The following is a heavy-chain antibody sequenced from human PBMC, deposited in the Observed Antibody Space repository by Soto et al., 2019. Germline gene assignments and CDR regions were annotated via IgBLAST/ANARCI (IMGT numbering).Heavy chain of an antibody. Sequence: QEQLVESGGGVVQPGKSLRLSCAASGFTFSDYAMHWIRQAPGKGLEWVAVIWHDGTNKYYAHSVKGRFTISRDNSKNTLDLPATSLRAEDTAVYYCARPALLVTTFDYWGQGTLVTVSS. CDR2: IWHDGTNK. CDR1: GFTFSDYA. D-gene: IGHD4-17*01. V-gene: IGHV3-33*01. J-gene: IGHJ4*02. CDR3: ARPALLVTTFDY.